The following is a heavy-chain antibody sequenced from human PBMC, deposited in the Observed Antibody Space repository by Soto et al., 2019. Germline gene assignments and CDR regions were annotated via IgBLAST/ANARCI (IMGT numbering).Heavy chain of an antibody. V-gene: IGHV4-39*01. CDR3: ARHISAPGPLVDTAMVTTPVDYFDY. D-gene: IGHD5-18*01. Sequence: SETLSLTCTVSGGSISSSSYYWGWIRQPPGKGLEWIGSIYYSGSTYYNPSLKSRVTISVDTSKNQFSLKLSSVTAADTAVYYCARHISAPGPLVDTAMVTTPVDYFDYWGQGTLVTVSS. J-gene: IGHJ4*02. CDR1: GGSISSSSYY. CDR2: IYYSGST.